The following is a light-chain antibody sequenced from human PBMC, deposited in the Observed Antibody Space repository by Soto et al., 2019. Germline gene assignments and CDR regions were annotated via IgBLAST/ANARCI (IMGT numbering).Light chain of an antibody. J-gene: IGKJ1*01. V-gene: IGKV2-30*01. CDR3: MQATHWPWT. CDR2: MAS. CDR1: ESLVCSDGNTY. Sequence: DVVMTQSPLSLPVTLGGRASISCRSSESLVCSDGNTYFNWFQQRPGQSPSRLIYMASNRDSGVTERFSGSGSGTDFTLKISSVQAEDVGVYYCMQATHWPWTFGPGTQVDIK.